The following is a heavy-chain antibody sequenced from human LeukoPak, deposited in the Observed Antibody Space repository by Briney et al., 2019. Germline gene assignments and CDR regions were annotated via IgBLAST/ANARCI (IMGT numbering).Heavy chain of an antibody. CDR3: ARDYVTTPNWFDP. CDR2: INPNSGGT. J-gene: IGHJ5*02. Sequence: ASVKVSCRASGYTFTAYYMHWVRQAPGQGLEWMGRINPNSGGTNYAQKFQGRVTMTRDTSISTAYMELSRLRSDDTAVYYCARDYVTTPNWFDPWGQGTLVTVSS. V-gene: IGHV1-2*06. CDR1: GYTFTAYY. D-gene: IGHD4-11*01.